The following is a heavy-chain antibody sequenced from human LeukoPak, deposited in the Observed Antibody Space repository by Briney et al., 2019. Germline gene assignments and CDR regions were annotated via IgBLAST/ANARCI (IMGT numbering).Heavy chain of an antibody. D-gene: IGHD1-26*01. CDR2: IYYSGST. V-gene: IGHV4-59*01. CDR3: ARDLRPLVGATKLYYYYYMDV. Sequence: SETLSPTCTVSGGSISSYYWSWIRQPPGKGLEWIGYIYYSGSTNYNPSLKSRVTISVDTSKNQFSLKLCSVTAADTAVYYCARDLRPLVGATKLYYYYYMDVWGKGTTVTVSS. CDR1: GGSISSYY. J-gene: IGHJ6*03.